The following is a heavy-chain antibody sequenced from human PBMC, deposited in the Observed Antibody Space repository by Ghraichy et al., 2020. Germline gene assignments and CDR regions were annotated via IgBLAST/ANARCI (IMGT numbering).Heavy chain of an antibody. Sequence: GGSLRLSCAASGFTFSSYSMNWVRQAPGKGLEWVSYISSSSSTIYYADSVKGRFTISRDNAKNSLYLQMNSLRDEDTAVYYCARDLVPAAIRHWFDPWGQGTLVTVSS. V-gene: IGHV3-48*02. J-gene: IGHJ5*02. CDR2: ISSSSSTI. CDR3: ARDLVPAAIRHWFDP. D-gene: IGHD2-2*01. CDR1: GFTFSSYS.